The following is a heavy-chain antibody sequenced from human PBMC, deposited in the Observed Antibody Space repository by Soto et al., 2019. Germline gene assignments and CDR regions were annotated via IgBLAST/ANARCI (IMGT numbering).Heavy chain of an antibody. V-gene: IGHV4-59*01. CDR1: GASINDYY. CDR3: ARANSSTWYKLEYKWFDP. J-gene: IGHJ5*02. D-gene: IGHD6-13*01. CDR2: MYYSETT. Sequence: SETLSLTCTVSGASINDYYWSWIRQTPGKGLEWVGFMYYSETTKYNPSLKGRVNMSLDTSKNQVSLHLKSVTAADTAVYYCARANSSTWYKLEYKWFDPWGQGTLVTVSS.